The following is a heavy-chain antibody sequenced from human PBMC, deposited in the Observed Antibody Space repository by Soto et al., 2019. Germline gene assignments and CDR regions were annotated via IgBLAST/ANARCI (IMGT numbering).Heavy chain of an antibody. Sequence: EVHLLESGGALAQPGGSRGLPFEASGLPFISNPITWVRRAQGKGLEWVSGISAGGGDRYYADSVKGRFTISRDTSNNTVHLQMNSLRVEDTAVYYCARDQSPRVEGGMVGDHWGQGTLVTVSS. CDR2: ISAGGGDR. D-gene: IGHD2-15*01. V-gene: IGHV3-23*01. CDR3: ARDQSPRVEGGMVGDH. CDR1: GLPFISNP. J-gene: IGHJ5*02.